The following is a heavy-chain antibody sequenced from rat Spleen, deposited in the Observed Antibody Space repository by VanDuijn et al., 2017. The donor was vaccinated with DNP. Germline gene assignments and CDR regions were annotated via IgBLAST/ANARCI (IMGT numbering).Heavy chain of an antibody. D-gene: IGHD1-3*01. J-gene: IGHJ1*01. Sequence: EVQLVESGGGLVQPGRSLKLSCAASGFTFSDYYMAWVRQAPKKGLEWVASISYEGSSTYYGDSVKGRFTISRDNAKSTLYLQMNSLRSEDTATYYCARHGDYGSYPYWYFDFWGPGTMVTVSS. V-gene: IGHV5-22*01. CDR2: ISYEGSST. CDR1: GFTFSDYY. CDR3: ARHGDYGSYPYWYFDF.